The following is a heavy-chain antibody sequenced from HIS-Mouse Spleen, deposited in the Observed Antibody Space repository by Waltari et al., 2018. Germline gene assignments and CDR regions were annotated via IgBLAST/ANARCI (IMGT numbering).Heavy chain of an antibody. D-gene: IGHD1-26*01. V-gene: IGHV3-30*03. CDR1: GFTFSSYG. CDR2: ISYEGGNK. J-gene: IGHJ5*02. CDR3: ARESGSYGNWFDP. Sequence: QVQLVESGGGVVQPGRSLRLSCAASGFTFSSYGMHWVRQAPGKGLEWVAVISYEGGNKYYADSVKGRFTISRDNSKNTLYLQMNSLRAEDTAVYYCARESGSYGNWFDPWGQGTLVTVSS.